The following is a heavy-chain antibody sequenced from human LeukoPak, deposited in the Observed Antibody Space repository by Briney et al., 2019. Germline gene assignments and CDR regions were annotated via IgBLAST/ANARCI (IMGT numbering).Heavy chain of an antibody. CDR3: ARGPVAGDVSFDY. Sequence: ASVKVSCKASGNTFTGYYTHWVRQAPGQGLEWMGWINPNSGGTNYAQKFQGRVIMTRDTSITTAYMELSRLRSDDTAMYYCARGPVAGDVSFDYWDQGTLVTVSS. V-gene: IGHV1-2*02. CDR1: GNTFTGYY. CDR2: INPNSGGT. J-gene: IGHJ4*02. D-gene: IGHD6-19*01.